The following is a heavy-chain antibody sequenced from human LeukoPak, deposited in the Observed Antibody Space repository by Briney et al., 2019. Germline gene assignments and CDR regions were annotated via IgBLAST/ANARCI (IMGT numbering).Heavy chain of an antibody. Sequence: SETLSLTCTVSGGSIRSNYYWGWIRQPPGKGLEWIGSIYYSGNSYYNPSLKSRVTMSIDTSKNQFSLKVNSVTAADTAVYYCAGLLGYCSGNRCPSSANYYYYMDVWGKGTTVTVSS. J-gene: IGHJ6*03. CDR2: IYYSGNS. V-gene: IGHV4-39*07. CDR3: AGLLGYCSGNRCPSSANYYYYMDV. D-gene: IGHD2-15*01. CDR1: GGSIRSNYY.